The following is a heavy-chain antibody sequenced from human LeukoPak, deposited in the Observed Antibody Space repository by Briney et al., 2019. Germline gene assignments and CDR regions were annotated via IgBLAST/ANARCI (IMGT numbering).Heavy chain of an antibody. D-gene: IGHD2-15*01. J-gene: IGHJ4*02. V-gene: IGHV4-34*01. CDR3: ASFRWAVGFEY. CDR1: DGPFSGYY. Sequence: SETLSLTCAVYDGPFSGYYWSYIRQPPGKGLEWIGEISHSGGTNYNPSLKSRLTISVDTSKNQFSLKLNSVTAADTAVYYCASFRWAVGFEYWDQGTLVTVSS. CDR2: ISHSGGT.